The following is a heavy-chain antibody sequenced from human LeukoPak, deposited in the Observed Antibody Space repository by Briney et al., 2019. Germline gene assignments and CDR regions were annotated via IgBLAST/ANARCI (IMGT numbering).Heavy chain of an antibody. Sequence: SGTLSLTCAVSGYSISSGYWWSWLRQSPGRGLEWIGEIHHGGTTNYNPSLKSRVTISVDKPNNQFSLEVTSVTAADTAVYYCARGGGYYYDSSGYYWGQGTLVTVSS. V-gene: IGHV4-4*02. CDR2: IHHGGTT. CDR1: GYSISSGYW. J-gene: IGHJ4*02. D-gene: IGHD3-22*01. CDR3: ARGGGYYYDSSGYY.